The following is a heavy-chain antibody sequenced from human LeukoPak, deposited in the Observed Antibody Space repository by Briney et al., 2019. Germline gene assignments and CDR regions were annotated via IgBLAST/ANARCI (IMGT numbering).Heavy chain of an antibody. Sequence: GGSLRLSCAASGFSLSSYAMSWVRQAPGKGLEWVSGISDSGSSTYYADSVKGRFTISRDNSKNTLYLQMNSLRAEDTAVYYCAKDIPSPFDYWGQGTLVTVSS. J-gene: IGHJ4*02. CDR2: ISDSGSST. CDR1: GFSLSSYA. CDR3: AKDIPSPFDY. V-gene: IGHV3-23*01.